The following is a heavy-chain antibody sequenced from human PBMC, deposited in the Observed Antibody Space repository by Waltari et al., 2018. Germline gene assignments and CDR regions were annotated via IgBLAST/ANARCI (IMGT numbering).Heavy chain of an antibody. D-gene: IGHD2-2*02. CDR3: ARVGYCSSTGCYTSGAFDY. CDR2: ISVDGYNT. J-gene: IGHJ4*02. Sequence: QVQVVESGGRVVQPGRSLRRSWAAAGYDFHSYAIPWVLKAPGKGLEGVAVISVDGYNTNYADSVRGRFTISKDSSRRTVYLQMNSLRPDDTAVYYCARVGYCSSTGCYTSGAFDYWGQGTPVIVSS. V-gene: IGHV3-30-3*01. CDR1: GYDFHSYA.